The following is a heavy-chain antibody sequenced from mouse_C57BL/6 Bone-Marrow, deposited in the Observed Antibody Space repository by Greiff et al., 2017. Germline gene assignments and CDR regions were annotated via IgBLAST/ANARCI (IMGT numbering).Heavy chain of an antibody. J-gene: IGHJ1*03. D-gene: IGHD6-1*01. CDR1: GFSLTSYG. Sequence: QVQLKESGPGLVQPSPSLSITCTVSGFSLTSYGVHWVRQSPGKGLEWLGEIWSGGSKDYNAAFISRLSISKDNSKSQVFFKMNILQADDTAIYYCARKPRGYFDVWGTGTTVTVSS. CDR2: IWSGGSK. CDR3: ARKPRGYFDV. V-gene: IGHV2-2*01.